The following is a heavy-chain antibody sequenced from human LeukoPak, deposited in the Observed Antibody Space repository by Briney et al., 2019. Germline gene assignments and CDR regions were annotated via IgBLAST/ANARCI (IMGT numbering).Heavy chain of an antibody. CDR3: ARLPFWSGYLKN. Sequence: PSETLSLTCAVSGYSISSGYYCGWILHPPCKGLEWIGSIYHSGSTYYNPSLQSRVTISVDTSKNQFSLKLSSVTAADTAVYYCARLPFWSGYLKNWGQGTLVNVSS. J-gene: IGHJ4*02. CDR1: GYSISSGYY. V-gene: IGHV4-38-2*01. D-gene: IGHD3-3*01. CDR2: IYHSGST.